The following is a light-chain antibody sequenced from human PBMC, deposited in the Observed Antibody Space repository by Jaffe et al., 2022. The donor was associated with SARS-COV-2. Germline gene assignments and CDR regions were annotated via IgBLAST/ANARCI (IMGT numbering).Light chain of an antibody. CDR2: KAS. CDR3: QQYDSFPGT. CDR1: HTISTR. Sequence: DIQMTQSPSTLSASVGDRVTITCRASHTISTRLAWYQQKPGKAPKNLIFKASNLEAGVPSRFSGSGSGTDFTLTISGLQPDDFATYYCQQYDSFPGTFGQGTRVEIK. J-gene: IGKJ1*01. V-gene: IGKV1-5*03.